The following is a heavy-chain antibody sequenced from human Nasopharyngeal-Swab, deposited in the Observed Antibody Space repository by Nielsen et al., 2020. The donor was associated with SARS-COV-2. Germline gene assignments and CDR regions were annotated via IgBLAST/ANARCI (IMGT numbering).Heavy chain of an antibody. V-gene: IGHV4-61*02. Sequence: SETLSLTCTVSGGSISSGSYYWSWIRQPAGKGLEWIGRIYTSGSTNYNPSLKGRVTISVDTSKNQFSLKLSSVTAADTAVYYCASTYYDPRDAFDIWGQGTMVTVSS. J-gene: IGHJ3*02. CDR3: ASTYYDPRDAFDI. CDR2: IYTSGST. D-gene: IGHD3-3*01. CDR1: GGSISSGSYY.